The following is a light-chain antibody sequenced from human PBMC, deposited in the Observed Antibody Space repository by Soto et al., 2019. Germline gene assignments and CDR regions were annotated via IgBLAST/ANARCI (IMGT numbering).Light chain of an antibody. CDR2: SNN. Sequence: QSALTQPPSASGTPGQRVTISCSGSSSNIGSNTVNWYQQLPGTAPKLLIYSNNQRPSGVPDRFSGSKSGTSASLAISGLQSEEEADYYCAAWDDSLHVVFGGGTKLTVL. CDR3: AAWDDSLHVV. J-gene: IGLJ2*01. CDR1: SSNIGSNT. V-gene: IGLV1-44*01.